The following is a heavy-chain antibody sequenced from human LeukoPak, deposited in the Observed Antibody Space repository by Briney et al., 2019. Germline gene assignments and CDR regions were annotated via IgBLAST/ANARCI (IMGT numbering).Heavy chain of an antibody. D-gene: IGHD6-19*01. CDR1: GGSFSGYY. V-gene: IGHV3-23*01. CDR2: ISGSGGST. CDR3: AKDREQWLTPNWFDP. J-gene: IGHJ5*02. Sequence: ETLSLTCAVYGGSFSGYYWSWIRQPPGKGLEWVSAISGSGGSTYYADSVKGRFTISRDNSKNTLYLQMNSLRAEDTAVYYCAKDREQWLTPNWFDPWGQGTLVTVSS.